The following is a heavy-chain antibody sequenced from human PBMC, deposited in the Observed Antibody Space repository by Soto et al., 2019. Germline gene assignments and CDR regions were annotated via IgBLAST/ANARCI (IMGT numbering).Heavy chain of an antibody. V-gene: IGHV1-46*01. CDR2: INPSGDHK. CDR3: ARDNSYDSGGAKGWYFDL. CDR1: GYTITRHC. D-gene: IGHD3-22*01. J-gene: IGHJ2*01. Sequence: QVQLVQSGAEVKKPGASVKVSCKASGYTITRHCMHWVRQAPGQGLEWMGVINPSGDHKMYARKFQGGVNVTRDTSTSTVYMELNSLRSEDTAVYYCARDNSYDSGGAKGWYFDLWGRGTLVIVSS.